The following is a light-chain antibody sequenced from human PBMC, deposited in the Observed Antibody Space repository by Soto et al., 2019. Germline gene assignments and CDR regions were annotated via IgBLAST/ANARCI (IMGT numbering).Light chain of an antibody. CDR2: WAS. Sequence: DIVLTQHPDSLAVSPGERATITCKSSQNHVFGSNDHSYLAWYQQRAGQSPELLIYWASMRLSGVPDRFTGNGSGTDFTLTISNLQAEDVAVYYCQQFYTNPLTFGGGTKLEI. CDR3: QQFYTNPLT. V-gene: IGKV4-1*01. J-gene: IGKJ4*01. CDR1: QNHVFGSNDHSY.